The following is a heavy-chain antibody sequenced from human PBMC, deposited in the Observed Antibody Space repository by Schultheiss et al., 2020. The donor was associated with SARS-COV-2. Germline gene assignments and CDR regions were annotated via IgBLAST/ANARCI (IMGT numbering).Heavy chain of an antibody. J-gene: IGHJ4*02. CDR1: GGSFSGYY. CDR3: ARGRIPHFGYYGSGSYYMGDY. D-gene: IGHD3-10*01. CDR2: INHSGST. V-gene: IGHV4-34*01. Sequence: SETLSLTCAVYGGSFSGYYWSWIRQPPGKGLEWIGEINHSGSTNYNPSLKSRVTISVDTSKNQFSLKLSSVTAADTAVYYCARGRIPHFGYYGSGSYYMGDYWGQGTLVTVSS.